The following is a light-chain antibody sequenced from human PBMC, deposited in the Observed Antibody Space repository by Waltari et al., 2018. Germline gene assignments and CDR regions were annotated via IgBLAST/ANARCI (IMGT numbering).Light chain of an antibody. V-gene: IGKV1-33*01. CDR1: PDISNY. CDR2: DAS. CDR3: QLYDNLPLT. J-gene: IGKJ5*01. Sequence: DIQMTQSPSSLSASVGARVTITCQASPDISNYSNWYQQKPGKAPKLLNDDASELETGGPSRSSGSGSGKDITVDISSLQREEIATYYCQLYDNLPLTFGQGTRLEIK.